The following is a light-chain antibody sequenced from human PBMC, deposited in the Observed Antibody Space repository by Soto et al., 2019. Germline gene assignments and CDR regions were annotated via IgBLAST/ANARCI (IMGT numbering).Light chain of an antibody. Sequence: EIVLTQSPDTLSLSPGESATLSCRASQSVSSSYLAWYQQKPGQAPRLLIYGASSRATGIPDRFSGSGSGTDFTLTISRLEPEDFAMFYCQQYDNSITFGQGTRLDIE. CDR2: GAS. V-gene: IGKV3-20*01. CDR1: QSVSSSY. CDR3: QQYDNSIT. J-gene: IGKJ5*01.